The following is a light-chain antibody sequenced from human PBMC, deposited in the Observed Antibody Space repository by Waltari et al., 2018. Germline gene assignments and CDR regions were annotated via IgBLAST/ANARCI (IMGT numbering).Light chain of an antibody. CDR1: KSISSW. CDR2: KAS. J-gene: IGKJ2*01. CDR3: QQYNSYSPRHT. V-gene: IGKV1-5*03. Sequence: DIQMTKFASSLSVFVGNRVTITCRVSKSISSWLTWYQQKPAKAPKLLVYKASSLESGVPSRFSGSGSGTEFTLTISSLQPDDFATYYCQQYNSYSPRHTFGQGTKLEIK.